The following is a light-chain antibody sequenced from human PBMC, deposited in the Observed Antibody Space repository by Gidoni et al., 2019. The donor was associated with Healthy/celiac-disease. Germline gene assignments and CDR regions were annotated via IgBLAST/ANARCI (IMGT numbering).Light chain of an antibody. V-gene: IGKV1-33*01. Sequence: DIQMTQSPSSLSASVGDRVTITCQASQDISNYLNWYQQKPGKAPKLLIYDASNLETGVPSRFSGSGSGTDFTFTISSLQPEDIATYYCQQYDNLLRRFTFGPXTKVDIK. CDR3: QQYDNLLRRFT. CDR1: QDISNY. CDR2: DAS. J-gene: IGKJ3*01.